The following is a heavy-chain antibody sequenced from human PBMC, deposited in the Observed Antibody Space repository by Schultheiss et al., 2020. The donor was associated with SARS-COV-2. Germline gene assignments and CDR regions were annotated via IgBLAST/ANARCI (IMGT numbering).Heavy chain of an antibody. D-gene: IGHD3-10*01. CDR3: ARHWGTGTGDY. Sequence: GESLKISCKGSGYSFTTYCIGWVRQMPGKGLEWMGIICPGDSDTRYRPSFQGQVTISADKTISTAYLQWSSLKASDTAMYYCARHWGTGTGDYWGQGTLVTVSS. CDR1: GYSFTTYC. J-gene: IGHJ4*02. V-gene: IGHV5-51*01. CDR2: ICPGDSDT.